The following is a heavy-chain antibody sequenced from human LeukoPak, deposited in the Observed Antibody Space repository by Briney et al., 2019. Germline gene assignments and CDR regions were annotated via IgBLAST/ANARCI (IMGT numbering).Heavy chain of an antibody. Sequence: SVKASCKTYGGTFSSYAISWVRQAPGQGLEWMGRIIPILGIANYAQKFQGRVTITADKSTSTAYMELSSLRSEDTAVYYCARDSYSSSWYYFDYWGLGTLVTVSS. CDR2: IIPILGIA. CDR1: GGTFSSYA. J-gene: IGHJ4*02. D-gene: IGHD6-13*01. CDR3: ARDSYSSSWYYFDY. V-gene: IGHV1-69*04.